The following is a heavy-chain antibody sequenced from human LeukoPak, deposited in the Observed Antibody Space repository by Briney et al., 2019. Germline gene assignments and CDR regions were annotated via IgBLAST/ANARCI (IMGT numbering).Heavy chain of an antibody. Sequence: SGGSLRLSCAASGFTFSSYWMSWVRQAPGKGLEWVANIKQDGSEKYYVDSVKGRFTISRDNAKNSLYLQMNSLRAEDTAVYYCARAFGEPGGYLKNSYYFDYWGQGTLVTVSS. CDR1: GFTFSSYW. CDR2: IKQDGSEK. J-gene: IGHJ4*02. CDR3: ARAFGEPGGYLKNSYYFDY. V-gene: IGHV3-7*01. D-gene: IGHD3-10*01.